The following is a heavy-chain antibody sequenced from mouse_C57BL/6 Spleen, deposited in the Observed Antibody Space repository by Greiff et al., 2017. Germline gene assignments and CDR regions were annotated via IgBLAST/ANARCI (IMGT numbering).Heavy chain of an antibody. CDR3: AIWLLPPFDY. CDR2: INPNNGGT. Sequence: EVQLQQSGPELVKPGASVKISCKASGYTFTDYYMNWVKQSHGKSLEWIGDINPNNGGTSYNQKFKGKATLTVDKSSSTAYMELRSLTSEDSAVYYCAIWLLPPFDYWGQGTTLTVSS. D-gene: IGHD2-3*01. V-gene: IGHV1-26*01. J-gene: IGHJ2*01. CDR1: GYTFTDYY.